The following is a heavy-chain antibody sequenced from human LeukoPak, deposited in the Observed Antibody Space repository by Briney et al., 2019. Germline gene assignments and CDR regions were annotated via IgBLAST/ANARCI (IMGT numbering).Heavy chain of an antibody. CDR1: GHTFTTYY. CDR2: INPSGGST. D-gene: IGHD2-2*01. CDR3: ARVGTNPLPHAFDI. J-gene: IGHJ3*02. Sequence: ASVKVSCKASGHTFTTYYMHWVRQAPGQGREWMGIINPSGGSTSYAQKFQGRVTMTRDTSTITVYMELSSLRSEDTAVYYCARVGTNPLPHAFDIWGQGTMVTVSS. V-gene: IGHV1-46*01.